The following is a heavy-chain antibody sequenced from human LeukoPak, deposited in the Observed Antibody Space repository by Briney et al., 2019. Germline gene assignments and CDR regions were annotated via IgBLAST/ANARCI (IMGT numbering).Heavy chain of an antibody. CDR1: GYTFTSYY. CDR3: ARSLLHCGGDCYSFDY. J-gene: IGHJ4*02. D-gene: IGHD2-21*02. CDR2: ISPSGGST. V-gene: IGHV1-46*01. Sequence: ASVKVSCKASGYTFTSYYMHWVRQAPGQGLEWVGIISPSGGSTSYAQNFQDRVTMTRDTSTSTVYMELSSLRSEDTAVYYCARSLLHCGGDCYSFDYWGQGTLVTVSS.